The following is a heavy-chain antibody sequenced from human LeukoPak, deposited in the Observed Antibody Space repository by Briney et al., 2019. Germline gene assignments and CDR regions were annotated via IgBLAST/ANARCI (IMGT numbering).Heavy chain of an antibody. J-gene: IGHJ6*02. CDR2: ISSSGSTI. V-gene: IGHV3-11*01. CDR1: GFTFSDYY. Sequence: GGSLRLSCAASGFTFSDYYMSWIRQAPGKGLEWVSYISSSGSTIYYADSVKGRFTISRDNAKNSLYLQMNSLRAEDTAVYYCAREAGYDFWSGYWYYYGMDVWGQGTTVTVSS. D-gene: IGHD3-3*01. CDR3: AREAGYDFWSGYWYYYGMDV.